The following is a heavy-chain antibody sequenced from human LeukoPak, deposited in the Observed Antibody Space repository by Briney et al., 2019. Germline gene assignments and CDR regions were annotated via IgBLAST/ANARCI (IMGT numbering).Heavy chain of an antibody. CDR2: VSESGGST. J-gene: IGHJ4*02. V-gene: IGHV3-23*01. CDR1: GFTFSSYG. Sequence: PGGSLRLSCAASGFTFSSYGMSWVRQAPGKGLEWVSGVSESGGSTYYTDSVKGRFTISRDNSRSTLYLQMNSLRAEDTAIYYCTKWNGYGDYWGQGILVTVSS. CDR3: TKWNGYGDY. D-gene: IGHD3-3*01.